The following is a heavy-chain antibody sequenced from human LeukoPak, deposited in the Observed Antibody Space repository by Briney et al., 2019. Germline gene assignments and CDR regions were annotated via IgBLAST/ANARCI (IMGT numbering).Heavy chain of an antibody. D-gene: IGHD2-2*01. J-gene: IGHJ4*02. CDR2: TYYRSKWYN. Sequence: SQTLSLTCAISGDSVPSNSAAWNWTRQSPSRGLEWLGRTYYRSKWYNDYADSVQGRITINPDASKNQVYLQLNSVTPEDTAVYYCARTRSTHFDYWGQGTLVTVSS. V-gene: IGHV6-1*01. CDR1: GDSVPSNSAA. CDR3: ARTRSTHFDY.